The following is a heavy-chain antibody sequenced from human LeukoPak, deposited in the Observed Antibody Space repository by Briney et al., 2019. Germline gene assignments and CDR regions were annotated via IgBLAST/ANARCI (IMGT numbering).Heavy chain of an antibody. J-gene: IGHJ4*02. CDR3: ARRPTIFDY. D-gene: IGHD5-24*01. CDR1: GGSISSSNYY. Sequence: SETLSLTCSVSGGSISSSNYYWGWIGQPPGKGLEWIGSIYYSGSAYYNPSLKSRVTISVDTSKNQFSLKLNSVTAADTAVYYSARRPTIFDYWGQGTLVTVSS. V-gene: IGHV4-39*01. CDR2: IYYSGSA.